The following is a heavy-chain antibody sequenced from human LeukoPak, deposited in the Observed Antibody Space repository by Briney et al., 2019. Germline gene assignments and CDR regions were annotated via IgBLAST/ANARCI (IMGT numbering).Heavy chain of an antibody. CDR2: IIPIFGTA. Sequence: SVNVSCKASGGTFSSYAISWVRQAPGQGLEWMGGIIPIFGTANYAQKFQGRVTITTDESTSTAYMELSSLRSEDTAVYYCARDRCFSTSCYGGWFDPWGQGTLVTVSS. D-gene: IGHD2-2*01. CDR3: ARDRCFSTSCYGGWFDP. J-gene: IGHJ5*02. V-gene: IGHV1-69*05. CDR1: GGTFSSYA.